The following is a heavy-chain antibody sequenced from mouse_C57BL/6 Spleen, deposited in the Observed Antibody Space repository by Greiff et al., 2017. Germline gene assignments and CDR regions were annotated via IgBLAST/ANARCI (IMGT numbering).Heavy chain of an antibody. CDR2: IHPNSGST. V-gene: IGHV1-64*01. J-gene: IGHJ3*01. CDR3: ARSGIGYDWAY. CDR1: GYTFTSYW. Sequence: VQLQQPGAELVKPGASVKLSCKASGYTFTSYWMHWVKQRPGQGLEWIGMIHPNSGSTNYNEKFKSKATLTVDKSASTAYRQLSSLTSEDTAVYYCARSGIGYDWAYWGQGTLVTVSA. D-gene: IGHD2-14*01.